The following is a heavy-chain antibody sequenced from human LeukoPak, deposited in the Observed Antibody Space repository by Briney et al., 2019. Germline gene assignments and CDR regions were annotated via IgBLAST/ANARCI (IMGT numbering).Heavy chain of an antibody. CDR3: ARETAVAGSFDY. D-gene: IGHD6-19*01. V-gene: IGHV4-59*01. CDR2: IYYSGST. Sequence: SETLSLTCTVSGGSISSYYWSWIRQPPGKGLEWIGYIYYSGSTNYNPSLKSRVTISVDTSKNQFSLKLSSVTAADTAVYYCARETAVAGSFDYWGKGTTVTVSS. J-gene: IGHJ4*03. CDR1: GGSISSYY.